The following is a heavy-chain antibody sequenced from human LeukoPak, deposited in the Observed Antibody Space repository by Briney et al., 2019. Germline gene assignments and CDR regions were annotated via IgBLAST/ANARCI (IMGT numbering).Heavy chain of an antibody. CDR1: GFTFDDYG. V-gene: IGHV3-20*04. CDR2: INWTGGST. CDR3: ARTQTPGVGANDAFDI. Sequence: GGSLRLSCAASGFTFDDYGMSWVRQAPGKGLEWVSGINWTGGSTGYADSVKGRFTISRDNAKKSLYLQMNSLRAEDTALYYCARTQTPGVGANDAFDIWGQGTMVTVSS. J-gene: IGHJ3*02. D-gene: IGHD1-26*01.